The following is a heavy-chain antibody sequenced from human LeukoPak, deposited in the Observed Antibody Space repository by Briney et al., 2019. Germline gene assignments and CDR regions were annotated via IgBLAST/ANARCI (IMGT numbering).Heavy chain of an antibody. Sequence: GGSLRLSCAASGFTFSSYSMNWIRQAPGKGLEWVSYISSSSSTIYYADSVKGRFTISRDNAKNSLYLQMNSPRDEDTAVYYCARDKGWLQFTIDYWGQGTLVTVSS. CDR2: ISSSSSTI. CDR1: GFTFSSYS. D-gene: IGHD5-24*01. CDR3: ARDKGWLQFTIDY. J-gene: IGHJ4*02. V-gene: IGHV3-48*02.